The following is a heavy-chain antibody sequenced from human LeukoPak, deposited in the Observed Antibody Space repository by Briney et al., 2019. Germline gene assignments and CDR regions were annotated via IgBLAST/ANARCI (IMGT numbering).Heavy chain of an antibody. CDR2: IWYDGSNK. J-gene: IGHJ6*02. CDR3: ARDKIVYYDSSGYKGYYYYYGMDV. D-gene: IGHD3-22*01. Sequence: GGSLRLSCAASGFTFSSYGMHWVRQAPGKGLEWVAVIWYDGSNKYYADSVKGRFTISRDNSKNTLYLQMSSLRAEDTAVYYCARDKIVYYDSSGYKGYYYYYGMDVWGQGTTVTVSS. V-gene: IGHV3-33*01. CDR1: GFTFSSYG.